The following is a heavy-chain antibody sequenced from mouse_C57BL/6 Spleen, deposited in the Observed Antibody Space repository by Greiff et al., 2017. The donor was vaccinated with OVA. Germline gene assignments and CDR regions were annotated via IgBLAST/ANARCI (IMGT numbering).Heavy chain of an antibody. Sequence: QVQLQQSGAELVRPGTSVKVSSKASGYAFTNYLIEWVKQRPGQGLEWIGVINPGSGGTNYNEKFKGKATLTADKSSSTAYMQLSSLTSEDSAVYFCARDYYGSSYAMDYWGQGTSVTVSS. CDR1: GYAFTNYL. D-gene: IGHD1-1*01. CDR3: ARDYYGSSYAMDY. V-gene: IGHV1-54*01. J-gene: IGHJ4*01. CDR2: INPGSGGT.